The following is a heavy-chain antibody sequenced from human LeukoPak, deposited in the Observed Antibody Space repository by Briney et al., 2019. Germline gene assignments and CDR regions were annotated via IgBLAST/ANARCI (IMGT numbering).Heavy chain of an antibody. CDR3: ASPYSYGYRHYYYYYGMDV. J-gene: IGHJ6*02. CDR1: GYTFTGYY. Sequence: ASVKVSCKASGYTFTGYYMHWVRQAPGQGLEWMGWINPNSGGTNYAQKFQGRVTMTRDTSISTAYMELSRLRSDDTAVYYCASPYSYGYRHYYYYYGMDVWGQGTTVTVSS. D-gene: IGHD5-18*01. CDR2: INPNSGGT. V-gene: IGHV1-2*02.